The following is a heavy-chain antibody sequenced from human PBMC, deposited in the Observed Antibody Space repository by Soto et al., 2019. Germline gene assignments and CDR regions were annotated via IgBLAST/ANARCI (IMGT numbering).Heavy chain of an antibody. CDR3: AKERATTTAFDY. J-gene: IGHJ4*02. V-gene: IGHV3-23*01. Sequence: EAQLLESGGGLVQAGGSLRLSCAASGFTFRRDGMSWVRQAPGKGLEWVSLITDNGGSTYYADSVKGRFTISRDNTKNTLFLQMNSLRAEDTAVYYCAKERATTTAFDYWGQGALVTVSS. CDR2: ITDNGGST. D-gene: IGHD4-17*01. CDR1: GFTFRRDG.